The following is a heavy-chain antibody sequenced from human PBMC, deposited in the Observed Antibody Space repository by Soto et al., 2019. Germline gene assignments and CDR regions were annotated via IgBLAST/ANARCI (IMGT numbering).Heavy chain of an antibody. D-gene: IGHD6-13*01. CDR1: GYTFTSYG. Sequence: QVQLVQSGAEVKKPGASVQVSCKASGYTFTSYGISWVRQAPGQGLEWMGWISAYNGNTNYAQKLQGRVTMTTDTSTSTAYMELRGLRSDDTAVYFCARSPSVIAAAGSGWFDPWGQGTLVTVSS. CDR2: ISAYNGNT. CDR3: ARSPSVIAAAGSGWFDP. V-gene: IGHV1-18*01. J-gene: IGHJ5*02.